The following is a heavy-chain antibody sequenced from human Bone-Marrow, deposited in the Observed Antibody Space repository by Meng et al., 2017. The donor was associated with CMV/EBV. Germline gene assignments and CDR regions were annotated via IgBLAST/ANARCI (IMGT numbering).Heavy chain of an antibody. J-gene: IGHJ6*01. V-gene: IGHV1-8*03. CDR1: GYTFTSYD. D-gene: IGHD2-2*01. Sequence: ASVKVSCKASGYTFTSYDINWVRQATGQGLEWMGWMNPNSGNTGYAQKFQGRVTITRNTSISTAYMELSSLRSEDTAVYYCARRYCSSTSCYSRAHYYYGMAVWGPGNTV. CDR2: MNPNSGNT. CDR3: ARRYCSSTSCYSRAHYYYGMAV.